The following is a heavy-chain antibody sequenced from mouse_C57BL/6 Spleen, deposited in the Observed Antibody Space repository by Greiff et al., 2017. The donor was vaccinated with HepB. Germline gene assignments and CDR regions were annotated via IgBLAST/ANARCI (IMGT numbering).Heavy chain of an antibody. CDR1: GYAFSSSW. CDR3: ARGILRFDY. J-gene: IGHJ2*01. V-gene: IGHV1-82*01. CDR2: IYPGDGDT. Sequence: VQLQQSGPELVKPGASVKISCKASGYAFSSSWMNWVKQRPGKGLEWIGRIYPGDGDTNYNGKFKGKATLTADKSSSTAYMQLSSLTSEDSAVYFGARGILRFDYWGQGTTLTVSS. D-gene: IGHD1-1*01.